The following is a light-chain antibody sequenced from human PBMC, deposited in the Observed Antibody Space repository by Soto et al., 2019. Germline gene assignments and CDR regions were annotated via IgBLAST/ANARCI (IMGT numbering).Light chain of an antibody. V-gene: IGLV2-14*01. J-gene: IGLJ3*02. Sequence: QSALTQPASVSASLGESITISFTGTSSDVGSYNYVSWYQQYPAKAPRLVIYEVSNRPSGISHRFSASKSGNTASLTISGLQAEDEADYYCSSYTVHTTRVFGGGTKLTVL. CDR3: SSYTVHTTRV. CDR2: EVS. CDR1: SSDVGSYNY.